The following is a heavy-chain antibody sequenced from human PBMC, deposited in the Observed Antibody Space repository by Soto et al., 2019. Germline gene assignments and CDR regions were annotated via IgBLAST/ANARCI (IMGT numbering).Heavy chain of an antibody. Sequence: QVPLVQSGAEVKKPGASVKVSCKASGYTFTSYAMHWVRQAPGQRLDWMGWINAGNGNTKYSQKFQGRVTITRDTSASTAYMELSSLRSEDTAVYYCARVYYYDSSGYYLNWFDPWGQGTLVTVSS. CDR3: ARVYYYDSSGYYLNWFDP. CDR1: GYTFTSYA. CDR2: INAGNGNT. J-gene: IGHJ5*02. D-gene: IGHD3-22*01. V-gene: IGHV1-3*01.